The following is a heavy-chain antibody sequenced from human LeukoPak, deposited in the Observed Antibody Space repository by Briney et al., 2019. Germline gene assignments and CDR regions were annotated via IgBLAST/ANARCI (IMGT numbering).Heavy chain of an antibody. D-gene: IGHD2-15*01. V-gene: IGHV1-69*01. J-gene: IGHJ3*02. CDR2: IIPIFGTA. CDR3: ARDLADGYCSGGSCYENAFDI. CDR1: GGTFSSYA. Sequence: SVKVTCKASGGTFSSYAISWVRQAPGQGLEWMGGIIPIFGTANYAQKFQGRVTITADESTSTAYMELSSLRSEDTAVYYCARDLADGYCSGGSCYENAFDIWGQGTMVTVSS.